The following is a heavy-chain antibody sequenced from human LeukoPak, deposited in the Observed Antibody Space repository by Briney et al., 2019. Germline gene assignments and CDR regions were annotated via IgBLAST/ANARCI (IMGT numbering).Heavy chain of an antibody. J-gene: IGHJ4*02. V-gene: IGHV3-23*01. CDR3: AKTSGYYDY. Sequence: GGSLRLSCAASGFTFSSYAMTWVRQAPGKGLEWVSVIVGSGSTTYYADPVKGRFTISRDNSKNTLYLQMNSLRAEDRAVYYCAKTSGYYDYWGQGTLVTVSS. CDR2: IVGSGSTT. D-gene: IGHD2-8*02. CDR1: GFTFSSYA.